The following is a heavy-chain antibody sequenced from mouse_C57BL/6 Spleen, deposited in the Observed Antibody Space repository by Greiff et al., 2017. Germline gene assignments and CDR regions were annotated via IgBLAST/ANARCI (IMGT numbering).Heavy chain of an antibody. CDR1: GFTFSDYY. CDR3: ARVDDHFDY. CDR2: INYDGSST. J-gene: IGHJ2*01. D-gene: IGHD2-3*01. Sequence: EVKVVESEGGLVQPGSSMKLSCTASGFTFSDYYMAWVRQVPEKGLEWVANINYDGSSTYYLDSLKSRFIISRDNAKNILYLQMSSLKSEDTATYYCARVDDHFDYWGQGTTLTVSS. V-gene: IGHV5-16*01.